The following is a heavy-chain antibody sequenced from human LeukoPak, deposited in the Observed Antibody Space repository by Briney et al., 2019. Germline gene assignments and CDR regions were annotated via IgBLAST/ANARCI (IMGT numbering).Heavy chain of an antibody. CDR3: ARVGCTNGVCYLGGLDV. Sequence: AASVKVSCKASGYTFTSYDINWVRQATGQGLEWMGWMNPNSGNTGYAQKFQGRVTITRNTSISTAYMELSSLRSEDTAVYYCARVGCTNGVCYLGGLDVWGKGTTVTVSS. CDR1: GYTFTSYD. V-gene: IGHV1-8*03. D-gene: IGHD2-8*01. CDR2: MNPNSGNT. J-gene: IGHJ6*04.